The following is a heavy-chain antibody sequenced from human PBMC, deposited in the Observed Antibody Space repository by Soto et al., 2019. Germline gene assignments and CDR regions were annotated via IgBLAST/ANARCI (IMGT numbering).Heavy chain of an antibody. CDR3: ARASRYCSNGVCLGDFDH. CDR2: ISYDGGNK. Sequence: VQLVESGGGVVQPGGSLSLSCSASEVTISGYAFPWVRQAPGKGLEWVAVISYDGGNKYYADSVKGRFTISRDNSKNTLYLQMNDLRVDDTAVYYCARASRYCSNGVCLGDFDHWGQGTLVTVSS. V-gene: IGHV3-30-3*01. J-gene: IGHJ4*02. CDR1: EVTISGYA. D-gene: IGHD2-8*01.